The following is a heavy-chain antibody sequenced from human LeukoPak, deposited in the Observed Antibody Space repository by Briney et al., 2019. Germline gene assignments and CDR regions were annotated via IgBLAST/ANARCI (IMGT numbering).Heavy chain of an antibody. CDR1: GFTFSSYW. D-gene: IGHD3-3*01. J-gene: IGHJ4*02. CDR2: IKQDGSEK. V-gene: IGHV3-7*01. CDR3: ARGLRYYDFWSGSFDY. Sequence: GGSLRLSCAASGFTFSSYWMSWVRQAPGKGLEWVANIKQDGSEKYYVDSVKGRFTISRDNAKNSLYLQMNSLRAEDTAVYYCARGLRYYDFWSGSFDYWGQGTLVTVSS.